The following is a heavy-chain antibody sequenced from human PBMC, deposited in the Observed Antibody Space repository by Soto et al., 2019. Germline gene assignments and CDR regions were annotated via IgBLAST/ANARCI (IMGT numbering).Heavy chain of an antibody. J-gene: IGHJ4*02. CDR1: GFTFSSHW. D-gene: IGHD2-15*01. Sequence: PGGSLRLSCSASGFTFSSHWIHWVRQAPGKGLVWVSRINTDGSTTNYADSVKGRFTISRDNAKNTLYLQMNSLRAEDTAVYYCARGSSGGYYIDSWGLGNLVTVSS. CDR2: INTDGSTT. V-gene: IGHV3-74*01. CDR3: ARGSSGGYYIDS.